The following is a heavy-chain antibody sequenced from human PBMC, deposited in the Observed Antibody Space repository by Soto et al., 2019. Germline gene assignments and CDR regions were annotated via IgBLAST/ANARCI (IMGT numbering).Heavy chain of an antibody. V-gene: IGHV5-10-1*01. J-gene: IGHJ4*02. CDR1: GYSFASYW. D-gene: IGHD3-22*01. Sequence: PGEALKISCKGSGYSFASYWITWERQKPGKGLEWMGRIDPSDSQAYYSPSFRGHVTISATKSITTVFLQWSSLRASDTAMYYCARQIYDSDTGPNFQYYFDSWGQGXPVTVYS. CDR3: ARQIYDSDTGPNFQYYFDS. CDR2: IDPSDSQA.